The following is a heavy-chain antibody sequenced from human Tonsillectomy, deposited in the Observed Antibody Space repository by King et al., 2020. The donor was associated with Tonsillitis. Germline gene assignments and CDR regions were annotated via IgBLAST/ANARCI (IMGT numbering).Heavy chain of an antibody. D-gene: IGHD1-26*01. CDR1: GGSISNRGYY. CDR3: ARHGSGWERRDYFDY. V-gene: IGHV4-39*01. CDR2: VFYSGRS. J-gene: IGHJ4*02. Sequence: QLQESGPGLEKPSETLSLSCTVSGGSISNRGYYWGWIRQPPGKGLEWIGSVFYSGRSYYNPSLKSRVTISVDTSKNQFSLKLSSVTAADTAVFYCARHGSGWERRDYFDYWGQGTLVTVSS.